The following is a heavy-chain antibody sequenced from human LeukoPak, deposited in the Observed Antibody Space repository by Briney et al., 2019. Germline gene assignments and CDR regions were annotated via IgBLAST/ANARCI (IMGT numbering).Heavy chain of an antibody. V-gene: IGHV3-74*01. Sequence: GGSLRLSCAASGFTFSSYWMHWVRQAPGKGLVWVSRINSDGSSINYADSVKGRFTISRDNAKNTVYLQMNSLRVEDTAVYSCAREGRVSGYDFDCWGQGTLVTVSS. CDR2: INSDGSSI. CDR3: AREGRVSGYDFDC. J-gene: IGHJ4*02. D-gene: IGHD5-12*01. CDR1: GFTFSSYW.